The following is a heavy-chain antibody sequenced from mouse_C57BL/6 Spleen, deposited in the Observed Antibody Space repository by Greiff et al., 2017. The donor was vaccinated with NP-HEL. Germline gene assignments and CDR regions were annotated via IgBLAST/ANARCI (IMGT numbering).Heavy chain of an antibody. V-gene: IGHV1-54*01. CDR1: GYAFTNYL. Sequence: VQLQQSGAELVRPGTSVKVSCKASGYAFTNYLIEWVKQRPGQGLEWIGVINPGSGGTNYNEKFKGKATLTADKSSSTAYMQLSSLTSEDSAVYFCALPPTGYFDVWGTGTTVTVSS. CDR2: INPGSGGT. J-gene: IGHJ1*03. CDR3: ALPPTGYFDV.